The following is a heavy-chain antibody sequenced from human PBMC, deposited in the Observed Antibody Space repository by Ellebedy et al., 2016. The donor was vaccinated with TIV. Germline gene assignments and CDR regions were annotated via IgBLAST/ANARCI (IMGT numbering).Heavy chain of an antibody. J-gene: IGHJ4*02. V-gene: IGHV3-23*01. D-gene: IGHD3-22*01. CDR1: GFTFSSFA. CDR2: ISAGGDNT. CDR3: TKGTSSGFNYDRVGSEY. Sequence: GGSLRLSCAASGFTFSSFAMHWVRQAPGKGLEWLSVISAGGDNTYHADSVKGRFTITRENSKHMVYLQMDRLKGEDTAVYYCTKGTSSGFNYDRVGSEYWGQGTLVTVSS.